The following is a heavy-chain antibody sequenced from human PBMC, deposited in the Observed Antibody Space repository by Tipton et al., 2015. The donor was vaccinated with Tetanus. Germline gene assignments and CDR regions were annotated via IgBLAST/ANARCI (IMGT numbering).Heavy chain of an antibody. CDR3: ARDVRGDSSSSHYYYYGMDV. CDR2: IKQDGSEK. Sequence: SLRLSCAASGFTFSSYWMSWVRQAPGKGLEWVANIKQDGSEKYYVDSVKGRFTISRDNAKNSLYLQMNSLRAEDTAVYYCARDVRGDSSSSHYYYYGMDVWGQGTTVTVSS. V-gene: IGHV3-7*01. CDR1: GFTFSSYW. J-gene: IGHJ6*02. D-gene: IGHD6-6*01.